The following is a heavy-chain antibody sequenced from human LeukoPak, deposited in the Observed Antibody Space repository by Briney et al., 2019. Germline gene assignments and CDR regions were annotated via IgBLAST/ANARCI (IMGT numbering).Heavy chain of an antibody. Sequence: KPSETLSLTCTVSGGSISGTTYYWGGIRQPPGKGLEWIGCLYYGGSTYYNPSLKSRVTISADTSKNQFSLKLTSVNAADTAVYYCARGGYNYAAAYWGQGTLVTVSS. CDR2: LYYGGST. V-gene: IGHV4-39*01. D-gene: IGHD5-24*01. CDR3: ARGGYNYAAAY. J-gene: IGHJ4*02. CDR1: GGSISGTTYY.